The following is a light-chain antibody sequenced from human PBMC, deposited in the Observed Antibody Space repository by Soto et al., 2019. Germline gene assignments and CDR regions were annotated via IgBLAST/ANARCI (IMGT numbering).Light chain of an antibody. CDR3: QQRYGPPYT. CDR1: QTISNN. Sequence: EMTQSPSSLSASVGDKVTIACRASQTISNNLNWYQFKPGKAPKLLIYGASNLQGGVPSTFSGSGSGTEFALTISSLQPEDSATYFCQQRYGPPYTFGLGTKLEIK. V-gene: IGKV1-39*01. J-gene: IGKJ2*01. CDR2: GAS.